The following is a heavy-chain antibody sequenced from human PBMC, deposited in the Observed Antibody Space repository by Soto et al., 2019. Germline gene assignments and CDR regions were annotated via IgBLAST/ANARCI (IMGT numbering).Heavy chain of an antibody. J-gene: IGHJ6*03. CDR3: VRGPYYYYYMDV. CDR1: GYTFTSYD. CDR2: MNPNSGNT. V-gene: IGHV1-8*01. Sequence: QVPLVQSGAEVKEPGASVKVSCKAAGYTFTSYDINWVRQATGQGFEWMGWMNPNSGNTGYAQKFQGRLTMTRNTSISTAYMELSSLRSEDTAVYYCVRGPYYYYYMDVWGKGTTVTVSS.